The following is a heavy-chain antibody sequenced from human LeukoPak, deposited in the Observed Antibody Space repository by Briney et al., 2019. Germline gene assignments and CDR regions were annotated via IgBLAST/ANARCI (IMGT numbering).Heavy chain of an antibody. CDR1: GGCISSGSYY. D-gene: IGHD3-10*01. V-gene: IGHV4-61*02. Sequence: PSETLSLTCTVSGGCISSGSYYWSWIRQPAGKGLEWIGRIYTSGSTNYNPSLKSRVTISVDTSKNQFSLKLSSVTAADTAVYYCARQSSGSFGSGREFGPWGQGTLVTVSS. J-gene: IGHJ5*02. CDR2: IYTSGST. CDR3: ARQSSGSFGSGREFGP.